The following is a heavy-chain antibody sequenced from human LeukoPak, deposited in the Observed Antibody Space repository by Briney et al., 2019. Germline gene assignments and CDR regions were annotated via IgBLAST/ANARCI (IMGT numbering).Heavy chain of an antibody. Sequence: GGSLRLSCAASGFTFSSYSMNWVRQAPGKGLEWVSSISSSSSYIYYADSVKGRFTISRDNAKNSLYLQMNSLRAEDTAVYYCATRGHSYGYFDYWGQGTLVTVSS. J-gene: IGHJ4*02. CDR1: GFTFSSYS. V-gene: IGHV3-21*01. D-gene: IGHD5-18*01. CDR2: ISSSSSYI. CDR3: ATRGHSYGYFDY.